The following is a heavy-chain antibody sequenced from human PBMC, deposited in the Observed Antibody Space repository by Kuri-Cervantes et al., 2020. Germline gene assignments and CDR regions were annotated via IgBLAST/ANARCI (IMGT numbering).Heavy chain of an antibody. CDR2: INHSGGT. CDR1: GGSFSDYY. CDR3: ARSHYDSSGYYHDAFDI. J-gene: IGHJ3*02. D-gene: IGHD3-22*01. Sequence: SQTLSLTCAVYGGSFSDYYWSWIRQPPGKGLEWIGEINHSGGTNYNPSLKSRVTISVDTSKNQFSLKLSSVTAADMAVYYCARSHYDSSGYYHDAFDIWGQGTMVTVSS. V-gene: IGHV4-34*01.